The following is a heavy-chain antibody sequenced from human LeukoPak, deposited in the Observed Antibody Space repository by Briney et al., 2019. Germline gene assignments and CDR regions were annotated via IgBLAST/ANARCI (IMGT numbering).Heavy chain of an antibody. CDR2: VHLDGRT. CDR1: GGSVTSTNW. D-gene: IGHD3-3*01. Sequence: SETLSLTCGVSGGSVTSTNWWTWVRQPPGKGPEWIEEVHLDGRTNYNPSLESRLTISVDLSENHISLKLTSVTAADTAVYYCAREGGFFRPLDYSGQGTLVTVSS. CDR3: AREGGFFRPLDY. V-gene: IGHV4-4*02. J-gene: IGHJ4*02.